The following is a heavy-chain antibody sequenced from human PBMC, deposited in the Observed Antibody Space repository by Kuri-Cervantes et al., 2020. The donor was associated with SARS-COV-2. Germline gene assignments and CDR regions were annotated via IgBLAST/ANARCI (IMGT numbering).Heavy chain of an antibody. V-gene: IGHV1-8*03. CDR1: GYTFTSYD. CDR2: MNPNSGNT. J-gene: IGHJ3*02. CDR3: AREGYCSSTSCSQGGPYAFDI. Sequence: ASVKVSCKASGYTFTSYDINWVRQATGQGLEWMGWMNPNSGNTGYAQKFQGRVTITRNTSISTAYMEPSSLRSKDTAVYHCAREGYCSSTSCSQGGPYAFDIWGQGTMVTVSS. D-gene: IGHD2-2*01.